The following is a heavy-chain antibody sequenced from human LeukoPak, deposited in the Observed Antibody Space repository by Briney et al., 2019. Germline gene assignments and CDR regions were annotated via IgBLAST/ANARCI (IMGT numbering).Heavy chain of an antibody. CDR1: GFTFSSYE. Sequence: GGSLRLSCAASGFTFSSYEMNWVRQAPGKGLEWVSYISSSGSTIYYADSVKGRFTISRDNAKNSLYLQMNSLRAEDTAVYYCARAAPTSYSGGWGFDYWGQGTLVTVSS. V-gene: IGHV3-48*03. CDR2: ISSSGSTI. CDR3: ARAAPTSYSGGWGFDY. J-gene: IGHJ4*02. D-gene: IGHD6-19*01.